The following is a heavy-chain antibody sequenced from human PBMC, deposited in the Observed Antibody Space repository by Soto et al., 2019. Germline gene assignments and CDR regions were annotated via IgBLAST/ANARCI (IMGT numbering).Heavy chain of an antibody. CDR3: ARAPIYSSGWYRKTPGYFDY. J-gene: IGHJ4*02. D-gene: IGHD6-19*01. CDR2: ISAYNGNT. CDR1: GYTFTSYG. Sequence: GASVKVSCKASGYTFTSYGISWVRQAPGQGLEWMGWISAYNGNTNYAQKLQGRVTMTTDTSTSTAYMELRSLRSDDTAVYYCARAPIYSSGWYRKTPGYFDYWGQGTLVTVSS. V-gene: IGHV1-18*01.